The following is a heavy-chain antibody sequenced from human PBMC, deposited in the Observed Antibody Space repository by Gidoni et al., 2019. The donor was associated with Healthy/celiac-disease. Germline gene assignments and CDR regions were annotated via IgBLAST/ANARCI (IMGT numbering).Heavy chain of an antibody. CDR1: GFTFSSYA. D-gene: IGHD3-10*01. CDR2: IRGSGGST. J-gene: IGHJ4*02. CDR3: AKAILRGVIITPNDY. V-gene: IGHV3-23*01. Sequence: EVQLLESGGGLVQPGGSLRLSCAASGFTFSSYALSWGRQAPGKGLEWGSAIRGSGGSTYYADSVKGRFTISRDNSKNTLYLQMNSLRAEDTAVYYCAKAILRGVIITPNDYWGQGTLVTVSS.